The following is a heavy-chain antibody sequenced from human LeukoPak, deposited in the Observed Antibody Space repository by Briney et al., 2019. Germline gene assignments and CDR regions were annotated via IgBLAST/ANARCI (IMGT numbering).Heavy chain of an antibody. CDR1: GFNFRDHW. D-gene: IGHD6-19*01. Sequence: GGSLRLSCAASGFNFRDHWMDWVCQAPGKGLEWVRHIKTDGSETYYLDSLRGRFSISRDNTNNALYLQMNSLRVEDTAVYYCVKNNGWFHLAQWGQGTLVTVSS. CDR3: VKNNGWFHLAQ. CDR2: IKTDGSET. J-gene: IGHJ4*02. V-gene: IGHV3-7*03.